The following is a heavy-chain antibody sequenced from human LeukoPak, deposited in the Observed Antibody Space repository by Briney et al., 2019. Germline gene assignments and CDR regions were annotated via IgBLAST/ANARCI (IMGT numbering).Heavy chain of an antibody. CDR2: INHSGST. CDR1: GGSFSGYY. CDR3: ASGKYSYGYYFDY. V-gene: IGHV4-34*01. J-gene: IGHJ4*02. Sequence: SETLSLTCAVYGGSFSGYYWSWIRQPPGKGLEWIGEINHSGSTNYNPSLKSRVTISVDTSKNQFSLKLSSVTAADTAVYYRASGKYSYGYYFDYWGQGTLVTVSS. D-gene: IGHD5-18*01.